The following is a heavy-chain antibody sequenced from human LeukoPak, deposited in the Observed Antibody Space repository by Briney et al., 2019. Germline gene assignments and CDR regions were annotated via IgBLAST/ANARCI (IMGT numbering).Heavy chain of an antibody. J-gene: IGHJ4*02. CDR3: ARSYSGSYIFDY. CDR1: GASISSGDYY. V-gene: IGHV4-30-4*01. CDR2: IYYSGST. D-gene: IGHD1-26*01. Sequence: SETLSLTCTVSGASISSGDYYWSWIRQSPGKGLEWIGYIYYSGSTSYNPSLKSRVTISVDTSKNQFSLKLTSVTAADTAVYYCARSYSGSYIFDYWGQGTLVTVSS.